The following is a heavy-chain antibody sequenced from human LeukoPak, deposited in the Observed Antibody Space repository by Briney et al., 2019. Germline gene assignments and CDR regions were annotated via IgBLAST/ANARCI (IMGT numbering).Heavy chain of an antibody. CDR3: ARASVQGYYDSSGYYHIRGYYFDY. CDR2: IYYSGST. CDR1: GGSISSYS. Sequence: SETLSLTCTVSGGSISSYSWSWIRQPPGKGLEWIGYIYYSGSTNYNPSLKSRVTISVDTSKNQFSLKLSSLTAADTAVYYCARASVQGYYDSSGYYHIRGYYFDYWGQGTLVTVSS. V-gene: IGHV4-59*01. D-gene: IGHD3-22*01. J-gene: IGHJ4*02.